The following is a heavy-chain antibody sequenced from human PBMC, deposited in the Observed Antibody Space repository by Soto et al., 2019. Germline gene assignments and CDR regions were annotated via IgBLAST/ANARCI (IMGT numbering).Heavy chain of an antibody. J-gene: IGHJ4*02. CDR3: ARHLTYNWNIGTLDF. Sequence: QLQLQESGPGLVKPSETLSLTCTVSGDSITRGNYYWRWIRQPPGKGLEWIGSISYSGSTYYKPSLKGRVTNSVDTSPNQFSLKLYSVTAADTAGFYCARHLTYNWNIGTLDFWGQGALVTVSS. D-gene: IGHD1-1*01. V-gene: IGHV4-39*01. CDR2: ISYSGST. CDR1: GDSITRGNYY.